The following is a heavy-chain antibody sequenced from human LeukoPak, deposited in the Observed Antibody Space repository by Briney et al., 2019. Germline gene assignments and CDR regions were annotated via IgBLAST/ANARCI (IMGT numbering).Heavy chain of an antibody. CDR2: IYYSGST. Sequence: PSETLSLTCTVSGGSISSYYWSWIRQPPGKGLEWIGYIYYSGSTNYNPSLKSRVTISVDTSKNQFSLKLSSVIAADTAVYYCARAPASSYYYDSSGYYYSWLDPWGQGTLVTVSS. CDR1: GGSISSYY. CDR3: ARAPASSYYYDSSGYYYSWLDP. D-gene: IGHD3-22*01. V-gene: IGHV4-59*01. J-gene: IGHJ5*02.